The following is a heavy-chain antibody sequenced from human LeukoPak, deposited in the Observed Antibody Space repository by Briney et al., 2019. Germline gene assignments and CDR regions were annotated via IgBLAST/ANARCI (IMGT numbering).Heavy chain of an antibody. Sequence: PGGSLRLSCAASGFTFSSYEMNWVRQAPGKGLEWVSYISSSGSTIYYADSVKGRFTISRDNVKNSLYLQMNSLRAEDTAVYYCARDHPSDILTGYYSFDYWGQGTLVTVSS. D-gene: IGHD3-9*01. CDR1: GFTFSSYE. CDR2: ISSSGSTI. V-gene: IGHV3-48*03. J-gene: IGHJ4*02. CDR3: ARDHPSDILTGYYSFDY.